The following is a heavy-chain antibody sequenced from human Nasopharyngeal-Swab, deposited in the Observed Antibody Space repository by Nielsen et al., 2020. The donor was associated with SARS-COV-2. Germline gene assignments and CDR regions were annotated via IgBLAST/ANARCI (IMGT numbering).Heavy chain of an antibody. CDR2: ISSSGSTI. D-gene: IGHD2-2*01. CDR1: GFTFSSYE. V-gene: IGHV3-48*03. J-gene: IGHJ4*02. CDR3: AKDPGLGYCSSTSCYGYFDY. Sequence: GGSLRLSCAASGFTFSSYEMNWVRQAPGKGLEWVSYISSSGSTIYYADSVKGRFTISRDNAKNSLYLQMNSLRAEDTALYYCAKDPGLGYCSSTSCYGYFDYWGQGTLVTVSS.